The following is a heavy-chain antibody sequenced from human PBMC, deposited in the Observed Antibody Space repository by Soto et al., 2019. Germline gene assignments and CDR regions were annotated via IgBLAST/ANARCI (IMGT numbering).Heavy chain of an antibody. CDR2: ISSRGSTI. V-gene: IGHV3-48*02. Sequence: EVQLVESGGGLVQPGGSLRLSCAASGFTFSDYNMNWVRQAPGKGLEWVSYISSRGSTIYYADSVKGRFTVSSDNAKNLLYLHMNSLRDEDTAVYYCARDSSGWGYWGQGTLVTVSS. D-gene: IGHD6-19*01. CDR1: GFTFSDYN. J-gene: IGHJ4*02. CDR3: ARDSSGWGY.